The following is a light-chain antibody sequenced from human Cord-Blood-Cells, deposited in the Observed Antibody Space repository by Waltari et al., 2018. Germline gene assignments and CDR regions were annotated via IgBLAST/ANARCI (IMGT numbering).Light chain of an antibody. CDR3: QSADSSGTWV. CDR1: ALPKQY. J-gene: IGLJ3*02. CDR2: KDS. V-gene: IGLV3-25*03. Sequence: SYELTQPPSVSVSPGQTARLTCSGDALPKQYAYWYQQKPGQAPVLVIYKDSERPSGIPERFSGSRSGTTVTLTISGVQAEDEADYYCQSADSSGTWVFGGGTKLTVL.